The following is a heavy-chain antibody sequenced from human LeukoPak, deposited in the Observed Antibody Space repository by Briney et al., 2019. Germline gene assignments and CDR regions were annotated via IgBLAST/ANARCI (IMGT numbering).Heavy chain of an antibody. CDR1: GGSISSGGYS. CDR2: IYHSGST. Sequence: SETLSLTCAVSGGSISSGGYSWSWIRQPPGKGLEWIGYIYHSGSTYYNPSLKSRVTISVDTSKNQFSLKLSSVTAADTAVYYCARRPIAYCGGDCYPWIWGQGTMVTVSS. D-gene: IGHD2-21*02. CDR3: ARRPIAYCGGDCYPWI. V-gene: IGHV4-30-2*03. J-gene: IGHJ3*02.